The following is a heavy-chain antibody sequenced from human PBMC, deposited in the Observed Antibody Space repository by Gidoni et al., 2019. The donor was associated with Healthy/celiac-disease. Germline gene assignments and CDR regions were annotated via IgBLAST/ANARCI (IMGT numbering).Heavy chain of an antibody. CDR3: ASNSHDSWANDY. Sequence: GESGGGLVKPGGSLRLSCAASGFTFSSYSMNWVRQAPGKGLEWVSSISSSSSYIYYADSVKGRFTISRDNAKNSLYLQMNSLRAEDTAVYYCASNSHDSWANDYWGQGTLVTVSS. J-gene: IGHJ4*02. V-gene: IGHV3-21*01. CDR1: GFTFSSYS. CDR2: ISSSSSYI. D-gene: IGHD6-13*01.